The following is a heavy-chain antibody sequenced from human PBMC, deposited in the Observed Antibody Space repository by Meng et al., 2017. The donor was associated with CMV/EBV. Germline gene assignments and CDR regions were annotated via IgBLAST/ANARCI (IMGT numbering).Heavy chain of an antibody. V-gene: IGHV3-33*01. D-gene: IGHD7-27*01. Sequence: LSCAASGCTFSSYGMHWVRQAPGKGLEWVAVIWYDGSNKYYADSVKGRFTISRDNSKNTVYLQMNSLRAEDTAVYYCAREISGSALDYWGQGTLVTVSS. CDR3: AREISGSALDY. CDR1: GCTFSSYG. J-gene: IGHJ4*02. CDR2: IWYDGSNK.